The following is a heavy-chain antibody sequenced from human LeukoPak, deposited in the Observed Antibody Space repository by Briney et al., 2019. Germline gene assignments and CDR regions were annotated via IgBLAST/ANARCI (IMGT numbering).Heavy chain of an antibody. CDR2: INPNSGGT. V-gene: IGHV1-2*02. CDR3: ARGRHCSGGSCYLGY. D-gene: IGHD2-15*01. CDR1: GYTFTGYY. J-gene: IGHJ4*02. Sequence: ASVKVSFKASGYTFTGYYMQWVRQAPGQGLEWMGWINPNSGGTNYALKFQVRVTMTRDTSISTAYMELSRLNSDDTAVYYCARGRHCSGGSCYLGYWSQGTLVTVSS.